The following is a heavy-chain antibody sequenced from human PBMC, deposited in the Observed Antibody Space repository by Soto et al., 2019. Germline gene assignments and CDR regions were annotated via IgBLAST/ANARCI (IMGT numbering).Heavy chain of an antibody. CDR3: VSGSFPNWFDP. J-gene: IGHJ5*02. Sequence: QITLKESGPTLVKPTQTLTLTCTFSGFSFSTSGVGVGWIRQPPGKALEWVALIYWNDNKRYSPSLKSRLTITNDTTKNQVVLTMTTMDPVDTAIYYCVSGSFPNWFDPWGQGTLVTVSS. CDR2: IYWNDNK. CDR1: GFSFSTSGVG. D-gene: IGHD3-10*01. V-gene: IGHV2-5*01.